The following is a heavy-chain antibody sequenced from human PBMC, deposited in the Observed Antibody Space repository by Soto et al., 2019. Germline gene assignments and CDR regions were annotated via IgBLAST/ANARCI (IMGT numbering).Heavy chain of an antibody. CDR3: ARVPSPPYYDFSSGPATNGMDV. Sequence: QEQLVESGGGVVHPGRSLRLSCAASGFIFSNYAMHWVRQAPGKGLEWVALISYVGTNEYYADSVKGRFTISRDDSKNTLYLQRNSPRAEDTAVYYCARVPSPPYYDFSSGPATNGMDVWGQGTTVTVSS. D-gene: IGHD3-3*01. CDR2: ISYVGTNE. J-gene: IGHJ6*02. V-gene: IGHV3-30-3*01. CDR1: GFIFSNYA.